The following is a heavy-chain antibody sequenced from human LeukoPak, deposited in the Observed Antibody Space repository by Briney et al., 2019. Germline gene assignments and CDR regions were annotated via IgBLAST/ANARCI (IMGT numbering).Heavy chain of an antibody. CDR2: IYYSGST. V-gene: IGHV4-59*01. CDR3: ARGFDYYDSSGYYRNWFDP. Sequence: PSETLSLTCTVSGGSISSYYWSWIRQPPGKGLEWIGYIYYSGSTNYNPSLKSRVTISVDTSKNQFSLKLSSVTAADTAVYYCARGFDYYDSSGYYRNWFDPWGQGTLVTVSS. CDR1: GGSISSYY. J-gene: IGHJ5*02. D-gene: IGHD3-22*01.